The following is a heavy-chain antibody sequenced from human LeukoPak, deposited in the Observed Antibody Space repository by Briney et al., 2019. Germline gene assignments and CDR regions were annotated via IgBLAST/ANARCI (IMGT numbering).Heavy chain of an antibody. CDR1: GGSFSGYY. Sequence: SETLSLTCAVYGGSFSGYYWSWIRQPPGKGLEWIGEINHSGSTNYNPSLKSRVTISVDTSKNQFSLKLSSVTAADTAVYYCARVRGRISFDYWGQGTLVTVSS. D-gene: IGHD3-10*01. J-gene: IGHJ4*02. V-gene: IGHV4-34*01. CDR2: INHSGST. CDR3: ARVRGRISFDY.